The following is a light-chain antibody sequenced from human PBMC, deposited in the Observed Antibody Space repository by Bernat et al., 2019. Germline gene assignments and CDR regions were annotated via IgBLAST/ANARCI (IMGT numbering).Light chain of an antibody. J-gene: IGKJ3*01. V-gene: IGKV1-39*01. CDR3: QQSYSTLT. Sequence: DIQMTQFPSSCLASVGDRFTFTCRSIKSISSYLNWYKQKPGKAPKHLIYAASSFQSGVPSRFRGSGSGTDFTLTISSLQPEDFATYYCQQSYSTLTFGPGTKVDIK. CDR1: KSISSY. CDR2: AAS.